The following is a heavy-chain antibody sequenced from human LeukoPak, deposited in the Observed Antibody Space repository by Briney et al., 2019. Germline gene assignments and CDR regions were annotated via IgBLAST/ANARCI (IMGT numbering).Heavy chain of an antibody. Sequence: GGSLRLSCAASRFTFSDYYMSWIRQAPGKGLEWVSYISSSSSYTKYADSVKGRFTISRDNAKNSLYLQMNSLRDEDTAVYYCARGRGLTLSYHYFDYWGQGTLVTVSS. CDR1: RFTFSDYY. CDR2: ISSSSSYT. D-gene: IGHD3-10*01. CDR3: ARGRGLTLSYHYFDY. J-gene: IGHJ4*02. V-gene: IGHV3-11*06.